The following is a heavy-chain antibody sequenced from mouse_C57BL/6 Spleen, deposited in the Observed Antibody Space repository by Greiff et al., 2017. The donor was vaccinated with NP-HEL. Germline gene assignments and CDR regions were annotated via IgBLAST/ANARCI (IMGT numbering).Heavy chain of an antibody. CDR1: GYAFSSSW. Sequence: VQLQESGPELVKPGASVKISCKASGYAFSSSWMNWVKQRPGKGLEWIGRIYPGDGDTNYNGKFKGKATLTADKSSSTAYMQLSSLTSEDSAVYFCAREKDYWGQGTTLTVSS. J-gene: IGHJ2*01. CDR2: IYPGDGDT. CDR3: AREKDY. V-gene: IGHV1-82*01.